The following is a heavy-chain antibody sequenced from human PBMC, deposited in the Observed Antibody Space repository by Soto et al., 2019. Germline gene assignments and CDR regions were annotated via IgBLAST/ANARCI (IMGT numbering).Heavy chain of an antibody. Sequence: EVQLVESGGGLVKPGGSLRLSCAASGFTFSSYSMNWVRQAPGKGLEWVSSISSSSSYIYYADSVKGRFTISRDNAKNSLYLQMNSLRAEDTAVYYCARDLGYCSSTSCYEYGMDVWGQGTTFTVSS. J-gene: IGHJ6*02. CDR2: ISSSSSYI. CDR3: ARDLGYCSSTSCYEYGMDV. CDR1: GFTFSSYS. D-gene: IGHD2-2*01. V-gene: IGHV3-21*01.